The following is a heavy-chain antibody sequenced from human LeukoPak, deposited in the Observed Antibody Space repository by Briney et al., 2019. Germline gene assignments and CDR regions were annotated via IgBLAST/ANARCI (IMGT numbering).Heavy chain of an antibody. D-gene: IGHD6-19*01. CDR1: GYTFTDHG. V-gene: IGHV1-18*01. J-gene: IGHJ4*02. CDR2: ISASNGNM. CDR3: ARGPRAVAGTPTGY. Sequence: ASVKVSCKASGYTFTDHGISWVRQAPGQGLEWMGWISASNGNMFYAQKLQGRVTMTTDTSTSTAYMELRSLRSDDTAVYYCARGPRAVAGTPTGYWGQGTLVTVSS.